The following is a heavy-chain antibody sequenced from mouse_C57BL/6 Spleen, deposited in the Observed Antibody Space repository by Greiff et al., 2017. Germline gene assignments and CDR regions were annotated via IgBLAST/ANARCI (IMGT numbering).Heavy chain of an antibody. CDR2: IFPGDGDT. J-gene: IGHJ1*03. CDR3: AREGLLRTGYFDV. V-gene: IGHV1-80*01. D-gene: IGHD1-1*01. CDR1: GYAFSSYW. Sequence: VQLPQSGAELVKPGAPVKISCKPSGYAFSSYWMNWVKQRPGKGLEGIGQIFPGDGDTNYNGKFKGKATLTADKSSSTAYMQLSSLTSEDSAVYFCAREGLLRTGYFDVWGTGTTVTVSS.